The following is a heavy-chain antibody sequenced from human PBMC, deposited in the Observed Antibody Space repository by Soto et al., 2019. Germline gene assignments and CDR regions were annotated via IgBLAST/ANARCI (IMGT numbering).Heavy chain of an antibody. CDR3: ARASTIFGDLNYYYYYGMDV. V-gene: IGHV1-69*01. CDR2: IIPIFGTA. Sequence: QVQLVQSGAEVKKPGSSVKVSCKASGGTFSSYAISWVRQAPGQGLEWMGGIIPIFGTANYAQKFQGRVTITADESTSTAYMELSSLRSEDTAVYYCARASTIFGDLNYYYYYGMDVWGQGTTVTVSS. J-gene: IGHJ6*02. CDR1: GGTFSSYA. D-gene: IGHD3-3*01.